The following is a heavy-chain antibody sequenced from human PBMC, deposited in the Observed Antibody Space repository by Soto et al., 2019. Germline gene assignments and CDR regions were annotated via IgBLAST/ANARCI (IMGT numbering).Heavy chain of an antibody. V-gene: IGHV3-21*01. J-gene: IGHJ5*02. CDR1: TFSLYS. CDR3: TRDEGGSYDSWFHP. CDR2: ISSGAAYI. Sequence: EVQVVESGGGLVKPGGSLTLSCNFTFSLYSMNWVRQAPGKGLEWVASISSGAAYIKYADSVQGRFTISRDNAKSXXXXXXXXXXXXXTAVYFCTRDEGGSYDSWFHPWGQGTQVTVSA. D-gene: IGHD1-26*01.